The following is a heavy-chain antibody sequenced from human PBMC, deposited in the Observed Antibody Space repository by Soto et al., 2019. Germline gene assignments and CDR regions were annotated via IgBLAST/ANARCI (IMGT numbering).Heavy chain of an antibody. Sequence: AGGSLRLSCAASGFTVSNNYMIWVRRAPGKGLEWVSVIYTGGRTYYADSVKGRFTISRDNSKNTLYLQMNGLRAEDTAVYYCARDSGYYDSSGYFPYHYYAMDVWGQGTTVTVSS. CDR3: ARDSGYYDSSGYFPYHYYAMDV. D-gene: IGHD3-22*01. CDR1: GFTVSNNY. V-gene: IGHV3-53*01. J-gene: IGHJ6*02. CDR2: IYTGGRT.